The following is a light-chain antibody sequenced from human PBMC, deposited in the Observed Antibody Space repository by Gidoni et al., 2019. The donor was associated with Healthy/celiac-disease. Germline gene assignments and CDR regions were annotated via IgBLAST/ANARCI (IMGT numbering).Light chain of an antibody. Sequence: DIQMTKSPSTLSASVGDRVTITCRASQSISSWLAWYQQKPGKAPKLLIYKASSLESGVPSRFSGSGSGTEFTLTISSRQPDDFATYYCQQYNSYPLTCGGGTKVEIK. V-gene: IGKV1-5*03. CDR1: QSISSW. J-gene: IGKJ4*01. CDR2: KAS. CDR3: QQYNSYPLT.